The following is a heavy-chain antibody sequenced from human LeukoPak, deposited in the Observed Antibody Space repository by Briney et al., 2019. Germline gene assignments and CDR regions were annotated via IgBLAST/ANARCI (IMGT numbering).Heavy chain of an antibody. D-gene: IGHD3-10*01. CDR1: GGSISSYY. V-gene: IGHV4-59*01. Sequence: SETLSLTCTVSGGSISSYYWSWIRQPPGKGLEWIGYIYYSGSTNYNPSLKSRVTISVDTSKNQFSLRLSSVTTADTAVYYCARVGSYNFDYWGQGTLVTVSS. CDR3: ARVGSYNFDY. J-gene: IGHJ4*02. CDR2: IYYSGST.